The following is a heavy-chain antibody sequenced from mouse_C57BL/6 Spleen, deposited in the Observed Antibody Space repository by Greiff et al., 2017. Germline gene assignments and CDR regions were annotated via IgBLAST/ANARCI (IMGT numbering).Heavy chain of an antibody. CDR3: ARWMVTTTGDY. CDR2: IYPGSGST. D-gene: IGHD2-2*01. CDR1: GYTFTSYW. J-gene: IGHJ2*01. Sequence: QVQLKQPGAELVKPGASVKMSCKASGYTFTSYWITWVKQRPGQGLEWIGDIYPGSGSTNYNEKFKSKATLTVDTSSSTAYMQLGSLTSEDSAVYYCARWMVTTTGDYWGQGTTLTVSS. V-gene: IGHV1-55*01.